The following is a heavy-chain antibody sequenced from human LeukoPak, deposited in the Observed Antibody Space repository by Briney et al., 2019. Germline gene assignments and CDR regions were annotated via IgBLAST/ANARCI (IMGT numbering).Heavy chain of an antibody. V-gene: IGHV3-11*05. CDR3: AREDGYSSSWYSDY. J-gene: IGHJ4*02. CDR1: GFTFSDYY. D-gene: IGHD6-13*01. CDR2: ISSTSIYT. Sequence: GSLRLSCAASGFTFSDYYMSWIRQAPGKGLEWVSDISSTSIYTNYADSVKGRFTISRDNAKNSLYLQMNSLRAEDTAVYYCAREDGYSSSWYSDYWGQGTLVSVSS.